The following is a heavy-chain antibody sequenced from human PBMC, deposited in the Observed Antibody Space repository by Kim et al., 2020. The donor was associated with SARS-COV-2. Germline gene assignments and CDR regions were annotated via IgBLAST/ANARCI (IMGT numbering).Heavy chain of an antibody. D-gene: IGHD3-16*02. V-gene: IGHV3-48*01. CDR2: ISSTSRNI. CDR3: ARVGPSRYTVDH. CDR1: GFTFSIYS. J-gene: IGHJ4*02. Sequence: GGSLRLSCAASGFTFSIYSIDWVRRAPGKGLEWIIYISSTSRNIYYADSVKGRFTVSRDNAENSVYLQMDSLTVEDTAIYYCARVGPSRYTVDHWGQGTPVTVSS.